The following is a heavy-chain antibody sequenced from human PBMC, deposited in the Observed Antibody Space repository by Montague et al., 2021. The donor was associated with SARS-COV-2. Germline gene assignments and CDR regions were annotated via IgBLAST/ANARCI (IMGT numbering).Heavy chain of an antibody. V-gene: IGHV4-39*01. J-gene: IGHJ3*02. Sequence: SETLSLTCTVSGGSIFSNSFYWGWIRQSPGQGLEWIGNVLSSGSTFYNPSLRSRVTMSKDMSKNQFSLKLMSVTAADTAVYYCARHSGRDTIFVVVIIPDAFDIWGQGTMVTVSS. D-gene: IGHD3-3*01. CDR3: ARHSGRDTIFVVVIIPDAFDI. CDR1: GGSIFSNSFY. CDR2: VLSSGST.